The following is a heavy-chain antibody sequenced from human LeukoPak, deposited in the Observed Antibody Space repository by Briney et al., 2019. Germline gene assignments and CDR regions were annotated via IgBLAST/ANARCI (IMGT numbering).Heavy chain of an antibody. CDR1: GGTFSSYA. J-gene: IGHJ4*02. D-gene: IGHD3-22*01. V-gene: IGHV1-69*13. Sequence: WASVKVSCKASGGTFSSYAISWVRQAPGQGLEWMGGIIPIFGTANYAQKFQGRVTITADESTSTAYMELSSLRSEDTAVYYCARDSHYYDSSGSVFDYWGQRTLVTVSS. CDR3: ARDSHYYDSSGSVFDY. CDR2: IIPIFGTA.